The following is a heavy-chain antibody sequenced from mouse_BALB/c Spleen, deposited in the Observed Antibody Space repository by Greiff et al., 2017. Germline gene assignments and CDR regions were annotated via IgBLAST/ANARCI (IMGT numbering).Heavy chain of an antibody. Sequence: EVQLQESGGGLVQPGGSRKLSCAASGFTFSSFGMHWVRQAPEKGLEWVAYISSGSSTIYYADTVKGRFTISRDNPKNTLFLQMTSLRSEDTAMYYCARRDDYDGWAYWGQGTTLTVSS. J-gene: IGHJ2*01. CDR3: ARRDDYDGWAY. V-gene: IGHV5-17*02. CDR2: ISSGSSTI. CDR1: GFTFSSFG. D-gene: IGHD2-4*01.